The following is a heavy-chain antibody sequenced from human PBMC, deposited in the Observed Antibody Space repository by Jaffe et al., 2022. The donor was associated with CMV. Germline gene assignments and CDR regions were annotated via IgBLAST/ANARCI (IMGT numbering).Heavy chain of an antibody. CDR2: IYSGGST. J-gene: IGHJ6*03. CDR1: GFTVSSNY. CDR3: ARDVRWVEGGYLSPGLMDV. Sequence: EVQLVETGGGLIQPGGSLRLSCAASGFTVSSNYMSWVRQAPGKGLEWVSVIYSGGSTYYADSVKGRFTISRDNSKNTLYLQMNSLRAEDTAVYYCARDVRWVEGGYLSPGLMDVWGKGTTVTVSS. V-gene: IGHV3-53*02. D-gene: IGHD2-2*03.